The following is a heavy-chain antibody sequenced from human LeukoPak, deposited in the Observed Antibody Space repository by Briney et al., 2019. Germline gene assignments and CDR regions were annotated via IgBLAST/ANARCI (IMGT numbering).Heavy chain of an antibody. J-gene: IGHJ4*02. V-gene: IGHV4-34*01. D-gene: IGHD3-10*01. CDR1: GGSFSVYY. CDR2: INHSGST. Sequence: SETLSLTCAVYGGSFSVYYRSWIRQPPGKGLEWIGEINHSGSTNYNPSLKSRVTISVDTSKNQFSLKLSSVTAADTAVYYCARAPMVRGVIGSRLAFDYWGQGTLVTVSS. CDR3: ARAPMVRGVIGSRLAFDY.